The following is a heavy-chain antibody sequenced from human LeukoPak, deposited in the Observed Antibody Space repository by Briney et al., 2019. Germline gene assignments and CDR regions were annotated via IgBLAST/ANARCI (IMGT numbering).Heavy chain of an antibody. D-gene: IGHD3-10*01. CDR1: GFTFSSYW. CDR2: INTDGSST. CDR3: AKTVRSGTSPNWFDP. J-gene: IGHJ5*02. V-gene: IGHV3-74*01. Sequence: GGSLRLSCAASGFTFSSYWMHWVRQAPGKGLVWVSRINTDGSSTSYADSVKGRFTISRDNAKNTLYLQMNSLRAEDTAVYYCAKTVRSGTSPNWFDPWGQGTLVTVSS.